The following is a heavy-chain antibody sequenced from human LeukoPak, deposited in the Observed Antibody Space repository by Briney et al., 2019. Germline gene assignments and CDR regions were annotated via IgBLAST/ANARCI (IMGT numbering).Heavy chain of an antibody. D-gene: IGHD1-26*01. CDR2: IYSGGST. CDR3: ARVGRVGATLDAFDI. J-gene: IGHJ3*02. V-gene: IGHV3-53*01. Sequence: GGSLRLSCAASGFTVSSNYMSWVRQAPGKGLEWVSVIYSGGSTYYADSVKGRFTISRDNSKNTLYLQMNSLRAEDTAVYFCARVGRVGATLDAFDIWGQGTMVTVSS. CDR1: GFTVSSNY.